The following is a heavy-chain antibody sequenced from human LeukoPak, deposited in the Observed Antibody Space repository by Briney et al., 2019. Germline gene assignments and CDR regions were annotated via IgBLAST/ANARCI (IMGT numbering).Heavy chain of an antibody. Sequence: ASVKVSCKASGYTFTSYDINWVRQATGQGLEWMGWMNPNSGNTGCAQKFQGRVTITRNTSISTAYMELSSLRSEDTAVYYCARGRDYYDFWSGYYPYYYYYYMDVWGKGTTVTVSS. V-gene: IGHV1-8*03. J-gene: IGHJ6*03. CDR1: GYTFTSYD. CDR2: MNPNSGNT. D-gene: IGHD3-3*01. CDR3: ARGRDYYDFWSGYYPYYYYYYMDV.